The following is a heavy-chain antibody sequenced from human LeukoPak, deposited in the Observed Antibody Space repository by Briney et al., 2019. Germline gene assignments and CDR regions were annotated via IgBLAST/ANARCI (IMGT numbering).Heavy chain of an antibody. CDR2: IRYDGSNK. CDR3: ARGQRQVAHGFDY. Sequence: GGSLRLSCAASGFTFSSYGMHWVRQAPGKGLEWVAFIRYDGSNKYYADSVKGRFTISRDNSKNTLYLQMNSLRAEDTAVYYCARGQRQVAHGFDYWGQGTLVTVSS. CDR1: GFTFSSYG. J-gene: IGHJ4*02. V-gene: IGHV3-30*02. D-gene: IGHD2-15*01.